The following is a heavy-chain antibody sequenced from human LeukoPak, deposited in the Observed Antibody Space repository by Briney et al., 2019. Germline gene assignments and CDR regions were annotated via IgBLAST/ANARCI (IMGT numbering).Heavy chain of an antibody. CDR1: GGSISSYY. CDR3: ARGGQQLVHYFDY. D-gene: IGHD6-13*01. J-gene: IGHJ4*02. V-gene: IGHV4-59*01. CDR2: IYYSGST. Sequence: PSETLSLTCTVSGGSISSYYWSWIRQPLGKGLEWIGYIYYSGSTNYNPSLKSRVTISVDTSKNQFSLKLSSVTAADTAVYYCARGGQQLVHYFDYWGQGTLVTVSS.